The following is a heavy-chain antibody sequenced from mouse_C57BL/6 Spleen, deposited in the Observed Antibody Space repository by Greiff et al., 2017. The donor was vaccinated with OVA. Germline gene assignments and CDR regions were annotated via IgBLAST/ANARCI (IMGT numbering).Heavy chain of an antibody. CDR2: INPGSGGT. J-gene: IGHJ2*01. D-gene: IGHD2-4*01. V-gene: IGHV1-54*01. CDR1: GYAFTNYL. CDR3: ARSGLRHYFDY. Sequence: VQLQQSGAELVRPGTSVKVSCKASGYAFTNYLIEWVKQRPGQGLEWIGVINPGSGGTNYNEKFKGKATLTADKSSSTAYMQLSSLTSEDSAVYFCARSGLRHYFDYWGKGTTLTVAS.